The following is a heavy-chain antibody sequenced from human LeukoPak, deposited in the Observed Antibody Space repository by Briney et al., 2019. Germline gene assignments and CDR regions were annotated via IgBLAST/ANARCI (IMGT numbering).Heavy chain of an antibody. CDR1: GYTFTGYY. J-gene: IGHJ6*02. CDR2: INPNSGGT. V-gene: IGHV1-2*02. CDR3: ARDIVVVPAAYYYYYGTDV. Sequence: GASVKVSCKASGYTFTGYYMHWVRQAPGQGLEWMGWINPNSGGTNYAQKFQGRVTMTRDTSISTAYMELSRLRSDDTAVYYCARDIVVVPAAYYYYYGTDVWGQGTTVTVSS. D-gene: IGHD2-2*01.